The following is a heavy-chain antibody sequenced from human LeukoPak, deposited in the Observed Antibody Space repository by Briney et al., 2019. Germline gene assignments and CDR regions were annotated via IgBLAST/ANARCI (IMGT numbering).Heavy chain of an antibody. Sequence: GGSLRLSCATSGFTFSSYWMSWVRQAPGKGLEWVANIKQDGSEKYYVDSVKGRLTISRDNAKNSLYLQMNSLRAEDTAVYYCARMAFVAARPSNYYYYYYMDVWGKGTTVTVSS. CDR1: GFTFSSYW. D-gene: IGHD6-6*01. CDR2: IKQDGSEK. J-gene: IGHJ6*03. V-gene: IGHV3-7*01. CDR3: ARMAFVAARPSNYYYYYYMDV.